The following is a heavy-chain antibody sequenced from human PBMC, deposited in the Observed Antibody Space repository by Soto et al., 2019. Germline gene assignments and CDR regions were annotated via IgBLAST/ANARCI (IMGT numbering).Heavy chain of an antibody. CDR2: IYYNGNT. J-gene: IGHJ4*02. V-gene: IGHV4-39*01. CDR1: GGSIRTSSYY. Sequence: QLQLQESGPGLVKPSETLSLTCTVSGGSIRTSSYYWGWIRQPPGKGLEWIGNIYYNGNTYYNPSLKSRVIISVSTSKNQFSLNLSSVTAADTAVYYCAKCGYSFTYLPFDSWGLGTLVAVSS. D-gene: IGHD5-18*01. CDR3: AKCGYSFTYLPFDS.